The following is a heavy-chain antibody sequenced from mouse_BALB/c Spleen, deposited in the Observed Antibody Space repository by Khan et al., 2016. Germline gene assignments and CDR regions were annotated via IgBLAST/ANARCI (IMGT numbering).Heavy chain of an antibody. J-gene: IGHJ4*01. CDR1: GYNFTSYW. CDR2: IYPGSGST. V-gene: IGHV1-55*01. Sequence: QVQLQQPGAELVKPGTSVKLSCKASGYNFTSYWINWVKLRPGQGLEWIGDIYPGSGSTNYHEKFKSKATLTVDTSSSTAYMQLSSLASEDSALYYCARRYRYYYAMDYWGQGTSVTVSS. CDR3: ARRYRYYYAMDY. D-gene: IGHD2-14*01.